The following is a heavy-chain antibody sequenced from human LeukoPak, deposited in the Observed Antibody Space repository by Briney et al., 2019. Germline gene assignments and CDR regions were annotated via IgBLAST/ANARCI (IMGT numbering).Heavy chain of an antibody. Sequence: ASVKVSCKASGYTFTSFYMHWVRQAPGQGLEWMGIINPRGGSATSAQKFQGRVTITADESTSTAYMELSSLRSEDTAVYYCARAQQGSTEDSSSSGFYYWGQGTLVTVSS. CDR2: INPRGGSA. CDR3: ARAQQGSTEDSSSSGFYY. D-gene: IGHD6-6*01. J-gene: IGHJ4*02. CDR1: GYTFTSFY. V-gene: IGHV1-46*01.